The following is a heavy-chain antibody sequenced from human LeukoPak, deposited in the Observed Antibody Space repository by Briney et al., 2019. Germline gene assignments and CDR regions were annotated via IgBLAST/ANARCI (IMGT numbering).Heavy chain of an antibody. CDR1: GFTFSNFA. CDR2: ISYNGGNK. Sequence: GGSLRLSCAASGFTFSNFAMHWVRQAPGKGLEWVAVISYNGGNKFYADSVKGRFTLSRDNSQNMVYLQMNSLRAEDTAVYYCARESAYSSGWNFDYWGQGTLVTVS. D-gene: IGHD6-19*01. V-gene: IGHV3-30*01. J-gene: IGHJ4*02. CDR3: ARESAYSSGWNFDY.